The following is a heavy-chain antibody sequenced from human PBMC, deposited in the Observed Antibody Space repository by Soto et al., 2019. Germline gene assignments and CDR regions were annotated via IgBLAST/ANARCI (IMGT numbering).Heavy chain of an antibody. CDR1: GESVASNRAT. J-gene: IGHJ4*02. V-gene: IGHV6-1*01. Sequence: SQTLSLTCVVAGESVASNRATWNWVRQSPSRGLDWLGRKYYRSKWKNEYALSVNSRITINPETYKNQLSLQLSSVTPEDTAIYYCVRCVHSRLDYRAQRTLVHVSS. CDR3: VRCVHSRLDY. CDR2: KYYRSKWKN. D-gene: IGHD6-13*01.